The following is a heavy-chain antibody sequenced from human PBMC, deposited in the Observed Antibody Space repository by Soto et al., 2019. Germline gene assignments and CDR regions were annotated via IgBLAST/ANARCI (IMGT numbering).Heavy chain of an antibody. Sequence: SVKVSCKASGGTFSSYTISWVRQAPGQGLEWMGRIIPILGIANYAQKFQGRVTITADKSTSTAYMELSSLRSEDTAVYYCARGVRGVTYYYYYYMDVWGKGTTVTVSS. CDR2: IIPILGIA. V-gene: IGHV1-69*02. J-gene: IGHJ6*03. CDR1: GGTFSSYT. D-gene: IGHD3-10*01. CDR3: ARGVRGVTYYYYYYMDV.